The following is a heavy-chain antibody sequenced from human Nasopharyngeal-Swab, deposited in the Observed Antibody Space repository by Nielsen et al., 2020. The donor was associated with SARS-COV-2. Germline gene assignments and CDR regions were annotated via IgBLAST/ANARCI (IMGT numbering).Heavy chain of an antibody. CDR1: GFTFSSYG. D-gene: IGHD2-21*01. CDR2: IWYDGSNK. J-gene: IGHJ4*02. CDR3: ARDWGGTLWY. Sequence: GGSLRLSCAASGFTFSSYGMPWVRQPPGKGLEWVAVIWYDGSNKYYADSVKGRFTISRDNSKNTLYLQMNSLRAEDTAVYYCARDWGGTLWYWGQGTLVTVSS. V-gene: IGHV3-33*01.